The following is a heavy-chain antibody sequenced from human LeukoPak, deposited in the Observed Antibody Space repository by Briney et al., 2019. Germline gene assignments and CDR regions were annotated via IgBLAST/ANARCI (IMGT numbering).Heavy chain of an antibody. D-gene: IGHD1-26*01. J-gene: IGHJ3*02. CDR1: GFTFSSYS. V-gene: IGHV3-21*01. CDR2: ISSSSSYI. CDR3: ARVGRVGATDAFDI. Sequence: GGSLRLSCAASGFTFSSYSMNRVRQAPGKGLEWVSSISSSSSYIYYADSVKGRFTISRDNAKNSLYLQMNSLRAEDTAVYYCARVGRVGATDAFDIWGQGTMVTVSS.